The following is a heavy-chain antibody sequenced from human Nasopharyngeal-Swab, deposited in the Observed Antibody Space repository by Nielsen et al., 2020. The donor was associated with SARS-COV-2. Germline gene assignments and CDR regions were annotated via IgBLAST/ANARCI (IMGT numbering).Heavy chain of an antibody. D-gene: IGHD5-18*01. J-gene: IGHJ6*02. CDR2: INPSGGST. V-gene: IGHV1-46*01. CDR3: ARVDTAMVSYYYYGMDV. Sequence: APHAPGQGLGWMGIINPSGGSTSYAQKFQGRVTMTRDTSTSTVYMELSSLRSEDTAVYYCARVDTAMVSYYYYGMDVWGQGTTVTVSS.